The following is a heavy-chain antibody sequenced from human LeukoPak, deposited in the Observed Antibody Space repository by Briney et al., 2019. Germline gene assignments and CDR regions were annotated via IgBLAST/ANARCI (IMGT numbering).Heavy chain of an antibody. V-gene: IGHV3-9*03. CDR2: ISWNSGSI. CDR1: GFTFDDYA. Sequence: GRSLRLSCAASGFTFDDYAMHWVRQAPGKGLEWVSGISWNSGSIGYADSVKGRFTISRDNAKNSLYLQMNSPRAEDMALYYCAKDMGSGWYENYFDYWGQGTLVTVSS. D-gene: IGHD6-19*01. J-gene: IGHJ4*02. CDR3: AKDMGSGWYENYFDY.